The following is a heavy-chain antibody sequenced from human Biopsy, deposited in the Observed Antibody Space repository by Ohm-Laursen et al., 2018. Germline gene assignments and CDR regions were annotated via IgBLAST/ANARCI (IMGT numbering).Heavy chain of an antibody. CDR3: VKQWGGYNFDS. V-gene: IGHV3-23*01. D-gene: IGHD1-14*01. Sequence: SLRLSCAASGFTFSHYIMNWIRQSPGKGLEWVAHIDVSDYNTYYADSVRGRLTISRDNSKQMVHLEINSLTADDTAVYYCVKQWGGYNFDSWGQGTLVTVSS. CDR2: IDVSDYNT. J-gene: IGHJ5*01. CDR1: GFTFSHYI.